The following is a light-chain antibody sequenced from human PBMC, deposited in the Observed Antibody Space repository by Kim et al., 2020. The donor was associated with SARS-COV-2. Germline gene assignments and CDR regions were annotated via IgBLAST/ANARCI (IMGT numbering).Light chain of an antibody. CDR1: QSMSSY. J-gene: IGKJ4*01. Sequence: ASVGDRITITCRASQSMSSYLNWYQQKPGKAPKRLIYAASSLQSGVPSRFSGSGSGTDFTLTISSLQPEDFATYYCQQSYSTPLTFGGGTKVDIK. CDR2: AAS. CDR3: QQSYSTPLT. V-gene: IGKV1-39*01.